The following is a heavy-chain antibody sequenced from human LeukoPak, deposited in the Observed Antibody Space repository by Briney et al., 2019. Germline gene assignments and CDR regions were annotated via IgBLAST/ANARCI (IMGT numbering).Heavy chain of an antibody. Sequence: SETLSLTCTVSGGSISSYYWSWIRQPPGKGLEWIAYISDIGSINYNPSLKSRVTISVDTSENQFSLKLSSVTAADTAVYYCAERKLLWFGERGFDPWGQGTLVTVSS. CDR1: GGSISSYY. CDR2: ISDIGSI. CDR3: AERKLLWFGERGFDP. D-gene: IGHD3-10*01. J-gene: IGHJ5*02. V-gene: IGHV4-59*12.